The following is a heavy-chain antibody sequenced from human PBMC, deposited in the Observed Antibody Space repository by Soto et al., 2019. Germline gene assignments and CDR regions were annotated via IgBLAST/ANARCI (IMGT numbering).Heavy chain of an antibody. Sequence: QVQLVQSGAEVKKPGSSVKVSCKASGGTFSSYAISWVRQAPGQGLEWMGGIIAIFGTANYAQKFQGRVTITADKSTSTAYMELSSLRSEDTAVYDCARGRPYYYGSGSYYGPDDYWGQGTLVTVSS. CDR2: IIAIFGTA. J-gene: IGHJ4*02. CDR3: ARGRPYYYGSGSYYGPDDY. D-gene: IGHD3-10*01. V-gene: IGHV1-69*06. CDR1: GGTFSSYA.